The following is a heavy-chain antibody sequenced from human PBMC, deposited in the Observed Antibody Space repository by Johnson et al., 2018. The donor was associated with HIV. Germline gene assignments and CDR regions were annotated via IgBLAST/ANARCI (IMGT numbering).Heavy chain of an antibody. J-gene: IGHJ3*02. CDR1: GFTFSSYW. D-gene: IGHD6-13*01. CDR2: IKQDGSEH. Sequence: VQLVESGGGLVQPGGSLRLSCAASGFTFSSYWMSWVRQAPGKGLEWVANIKQDGSEHYYVDSVQGRFTISRANAKNSLYLQMNSLRAEDTAVYYCARDSAAAGLDAFDIWGQGTMVTVSS. V-gene: IGHV3-7*01. CDR3: ARDSAAAGLDAFDI.